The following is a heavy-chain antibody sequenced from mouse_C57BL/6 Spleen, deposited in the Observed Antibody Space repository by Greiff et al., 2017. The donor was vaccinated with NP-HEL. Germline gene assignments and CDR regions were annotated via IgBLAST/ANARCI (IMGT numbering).Heavy chain of an antibody. V-gene: IGHV1-50*01. J-gene: IGHJ1*03. CDR1: GYTFTSYW. CDR3: ARSNLERGYFDV. Sequence: QVQLQQPGAELVKPGASVKLSCKASGYTFTSYWMQWVKQRPGQGLEWIGEIDPSDSYTNYNQKFKGKATLTVDTSSSTAYMQLSSLTSEDSAFYYCARSNLERGYFDVWGTGTTVTVSS. CDR2: IDPSDSYT.